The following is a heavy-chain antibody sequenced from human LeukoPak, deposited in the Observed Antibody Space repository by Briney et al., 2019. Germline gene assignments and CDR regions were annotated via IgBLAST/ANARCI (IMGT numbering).Heavy chain of an antibody. Sequence: ASVKVSCKASGYTFTNYGFSWVRQAPGQGLEWMGWISAYNGNTNYAQNLQGRVTMTTDTSTSTVYVELRSLRSDDTAVYYCAREQWLGPYYYYGMDVWGQGTTVTVSS. CDR1: GYTFTNYG. D-gene: IGHD6-19*01. CDR3: AREQWLGPYYYYGMDV. V-gene: IGHV1-18*01. J-gene: IGHJ6*02. CDR2: ISAYNGNT.